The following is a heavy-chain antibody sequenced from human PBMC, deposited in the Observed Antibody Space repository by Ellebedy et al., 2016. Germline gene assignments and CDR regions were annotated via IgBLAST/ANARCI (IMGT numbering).Heavy chain of an antibody. CDR3: AKCFGGTNCYAPPDY. V-gene: IGHV3-23*01. CDR1: GFTFSSYA. Sequence: GGSLRLSXAASGFTFSSYAMSWVRQAPGKGLEWVSAISGSGGSTYYADSVKGRFTISRDNSKNTLYLQMNSLRAEDTAVYYCAKCFGGTNCYAPPDYWGRGTLVTVSS. CDR2: ISGSGGST. D-gene: IGHD2-2*01. J-gene: IGHJ4*02.